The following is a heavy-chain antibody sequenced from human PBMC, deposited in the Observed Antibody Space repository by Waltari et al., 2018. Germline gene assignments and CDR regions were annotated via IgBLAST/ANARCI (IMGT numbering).Heavy chain of an antibody. CDR3: AREVGGSSWSTTPRGDAFDI. J-gene: IGHJ3*02. D-gene: IGHD6-13*01. CDR2: IHYSGSS. V-gene: IGHV4-59*01. CDR1: GGSTSTYY. Sequence: QVQLQESGPGLVQPSETLSLTCTVSGGSTSTYYRSWVRQSPGKGLEWIGYIHYSGSSVYNPSLRSRVAISLDTPNNQFSLRLRSVTAADAAIYYCAREVGGSSWSTTPRGDAFDIWGQGTMVTVSS.